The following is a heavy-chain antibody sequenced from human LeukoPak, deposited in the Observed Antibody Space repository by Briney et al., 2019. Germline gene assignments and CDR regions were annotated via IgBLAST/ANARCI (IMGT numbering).Heavy chain of an antibody. CDR3: AKSANSQQQLVRFDS. Sequence: GGSLRLSCAASGFTFTNYAMSWVRQAPGKGLEWVSGISGSGGSTDYADSVKGRFTISRDNSKNTLYLQMNSLRVEDTAVYYCAKSANSQQQLVRFDSWGQGTLVTVSS. V-gene: IGHV3-23*01. J-gene: IGHJ4*02. CDR2: ISGSGGST. CDR1: GFTFTNYA. D-gene: IGHD6-13*01.